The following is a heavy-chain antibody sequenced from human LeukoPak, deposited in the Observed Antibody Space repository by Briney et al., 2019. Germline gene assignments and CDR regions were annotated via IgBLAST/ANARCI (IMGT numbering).Heavy chain of an antibody. J-gene: IGHJ4*02. D-gene: IGHD2-15*01. V-gene: IGHV4-59*08. CDR3: ARRGYCSGNSCYLFDY. CDR1: GGSISNYY. CDR2: IYYDGST. Sequence: SETLSLTCTVSGGSISNYYWSWIRQPPGKGLEYIGHIYYDGSTNYSPSLKSRLTISVDTSKNQFSLKLTSVTAADTAVYYCARRGYCSGNSCYLFDYWGQGALVTVSS.